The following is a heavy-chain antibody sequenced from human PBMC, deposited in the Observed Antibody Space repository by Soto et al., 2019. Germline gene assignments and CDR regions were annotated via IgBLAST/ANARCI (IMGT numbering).Heavy chain of an antibody. CDR3: AAEEYCSGGSCYLGISDY. Sequence: GASVKVSCKASGFTFTSSAVQWVRQARGQRLEWIGWIVVGSGNTNYAQKFQERVTITRDMSTSTAYMELSSLRSEDTAVYYCAAEEYCSGGSCYLGISDYWGQGTLVTVSS. D-gene: IGHD2-15*01. V-gene: IGHV1-58*01. CDR1: GFTFTSSA. CDR2: IVVGSGNT. J-gene: IGHJ4*02.